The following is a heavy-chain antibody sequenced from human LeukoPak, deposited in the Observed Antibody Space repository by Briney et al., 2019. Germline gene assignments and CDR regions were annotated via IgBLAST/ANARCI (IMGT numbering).Heavy chain of an antibody. J-gene: IGHJ6*04. CDR2: IIPILGTA. CDR1: GGTFSSYA. Sequence: GSSVKVSCKASGGTFSSYAISWVRQAPGQGLEWMGGIIPILGTANYAQKSQGRVTITADESTSTAYMELSSLRSEDTAVYYCARRSAVPAAMRGIYYYGMDVWGKGTTVTVSS. CDR3: ARRSAVPAAMRGIYYYGMDV. V-gene: IGHV1-69*01. D-gene: IGHD2-2*01.